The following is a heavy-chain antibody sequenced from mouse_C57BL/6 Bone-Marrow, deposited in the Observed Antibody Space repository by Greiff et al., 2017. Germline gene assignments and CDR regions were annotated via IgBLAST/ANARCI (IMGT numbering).Heavy chain of an antibody. CDR2: INPNNGGT. V-gene: IGHV1-18*01. CDR1: GYTFTDYN. J-gene: IGHJ1*03. Sequence: EVQLQQSGPELVKPGASVKIPCKASGYTFTDYNMDWVKQSHGKSLEWIGAINPNNGGTIYNQKFKGKATLTVDKSSSTAYMELRSLTSEDTAVYYCARRDYYPFDVWGTGTTVTVAS. D-gene: IGHD1-1*01. CDR3: ARRDYYPFDV.